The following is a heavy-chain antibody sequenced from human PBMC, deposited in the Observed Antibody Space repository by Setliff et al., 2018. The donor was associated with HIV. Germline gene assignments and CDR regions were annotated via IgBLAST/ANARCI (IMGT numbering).Heavy chain of an antibody. Sequence: ASVKVSCKTFGYTFTDYDISWVRQAPGQGLEWMGWISGYSGNTNYPRKFQGRLTMTTDTSTSTAYMELRSLRSDDTAIYFCARALKGHYYDNRGYSTTIRAEYFQEWCQGTLGTVSS. CDR2: ISGYSGNT. V-gene: IGHV1-18*01. CDR1: GYTFTDYD. D-gene: IGHD3-22*01. CDR3: ARALKGHYYDNRGYSTTIRAEYFQE. J-gene: IGHJ1*01.